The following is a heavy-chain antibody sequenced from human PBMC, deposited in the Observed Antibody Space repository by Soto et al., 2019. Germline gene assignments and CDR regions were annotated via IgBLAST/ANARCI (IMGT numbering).Heavy chain of an antibody. Sequence: GGSLRLSCAASGFTFSSYGMHWVRQAPGKGLEWVAVIWYDGSNKYYADSVKGRFTISRDNSKNTLYLQMNSLRAEDTAVYYCARGTGMSSGVSGWFDPWGQGTLVTVSS. CDR3: ARGTGMSSGVSGWFDP. J-gene: IGHJ5*02. CDR2: IWYDGSNK. CDR1: GFTFSSYG. V-gene: IGHV3-33*01. D-gene: IGHD1-1*01.